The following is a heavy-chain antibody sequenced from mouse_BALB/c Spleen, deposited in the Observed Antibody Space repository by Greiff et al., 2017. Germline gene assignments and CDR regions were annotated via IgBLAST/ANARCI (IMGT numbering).Heavy chain of an antibody. V-gene: IGHV1-20*02. CDR2: INPYNGDT. J-gene: IGHJ4*01. CDR1: GYSFTGYF. CDR3: ARSMITDAMDY. D-gene: IGHD2-4*01. Sequence: EVQRVESGPELVKPGASVKISCKASGYSFTGYFMNWVMQSHGKSLEWIGRINPYNGDTFYNQKFKGKATLTVDKSSSTAHMELRSLASEDSAVYYCARSMITDAMDYWGQGTSVTVSS.